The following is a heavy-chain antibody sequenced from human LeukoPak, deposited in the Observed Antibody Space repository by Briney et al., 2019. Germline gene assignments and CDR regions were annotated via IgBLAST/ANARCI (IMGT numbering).Heavy chain of an antibody. D-gene: IGHD2/OR15-2a*01. V-gene: IGHV3-23*01. CDR3: AKDFKKSYNSEYWYSDY. J-gene: IGHJ4*02. CDR2: ISGSGGST. CDR1: GFTFSSYA. Sequence: GALRLSCAASGFTFSSYAMSWVRQAPGKGLEWVSAISGSGGSTYSADSVRGRFTISRDNSWNTLYLQMNSLRAEDTAVYYCAKDFKKSYNSEYWYSDYWGQGTLVTVSS.